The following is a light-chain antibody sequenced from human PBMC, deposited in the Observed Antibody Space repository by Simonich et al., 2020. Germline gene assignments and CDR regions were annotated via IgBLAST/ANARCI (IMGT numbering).Light chain of an antibody. CDR2: DVS. V-gene: IGLV2-14*03. Sequence: QSALTQPRSVSGSPGPSVTISCTGTSSDVGGYNYVSWYQQHPGNAPKLMIYDVSKRPSGVSNRFSGSKSGNSASLTISVLQAEDEADYYCSSYTSSSTFDWVFGGGTKLTVL. CDR3: SSYTSSSTFDWV. CDR1: SSDVGGYNY. J-gene: IGLJ3*02.